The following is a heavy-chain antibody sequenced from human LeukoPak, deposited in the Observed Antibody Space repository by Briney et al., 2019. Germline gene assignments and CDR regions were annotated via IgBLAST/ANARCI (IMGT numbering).Heavy chain of an antibody. CDR1: GFTFSSYA. V-gene: IGHV3-23*01. Sequence: GGSLRLSCAASGFTFSSYAMSWVRQAPGKGLEWVSAISGSGGSTYYADSVKGRFTISRDNSKNTLYLQMSSLRAEDTAVYYCARIPIVVITSGGYWGQGTLVTVSS. D-gene: IGHD3-22*01. CDR3: ARIPIVVITSGGY. J-gene: IGHJ4*02. CDR2: ISGSGGST.